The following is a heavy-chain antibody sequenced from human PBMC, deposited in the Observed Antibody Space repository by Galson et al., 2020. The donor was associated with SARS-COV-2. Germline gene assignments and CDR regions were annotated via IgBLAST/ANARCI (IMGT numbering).Heavy chain of an antibody. D-gene: IGHD6-6*01. J-gene: IGHJ4*02. CDR3: AKELAARRPFDH. CDR2: LSASGGNT. Sequence: GGSLRLSCAASEFTISSYGMGWVRQPPGKGLEWVSALSASGGNTYYADSVKGRFTISRDNSKNTLFLQMNNLRAEDTAVYYCAKELAARRPFDHWGQGTLVTVSS. CDR1: EFTISSYG. V-gene: IGHV3-23*01.